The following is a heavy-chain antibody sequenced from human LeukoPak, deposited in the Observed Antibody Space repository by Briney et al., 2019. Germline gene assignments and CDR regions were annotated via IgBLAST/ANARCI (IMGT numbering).Heavy chain of an antibody. CDR3: ARWEGGSYYDFGY. CDR2: INHSGST. V-gene: IGHV4-34*01. CDR1: GGSFSGYY. J-gene: IGHJ4*02. D-gene: IGHD1-26*01. Sequence: PSETPSLTCAVYGGSFSGYYWSWIRQPPGKGLEWIGEINHSGSTNYNPSLKSRVTISVDTSKNQFSLKLSSVTAADTAVYYCARWEGGSYYDFGYWGQGTLVTVSS.